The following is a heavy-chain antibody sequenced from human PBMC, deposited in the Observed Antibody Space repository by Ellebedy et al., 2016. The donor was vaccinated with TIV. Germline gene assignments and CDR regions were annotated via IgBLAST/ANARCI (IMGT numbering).Heavy chain of an antibody. CDR3: ARDAFGSIDY. D-gene: IGHD3-3*01. CDR1: GFSFSNYA. Sequence: GESLKISCAASGFSFSNYAMSWVRQAPGKGLEWVSAISHSGGTTYFADSVKGRFTISRDNSKNTLFLQMNSLRDEDTAVYYCARDAFGSIDYWGQGTLVTVSS. V-gene: IGHV3-23*01. CDR2: ISHSGGTT. J-gene: IGHJ4*02.